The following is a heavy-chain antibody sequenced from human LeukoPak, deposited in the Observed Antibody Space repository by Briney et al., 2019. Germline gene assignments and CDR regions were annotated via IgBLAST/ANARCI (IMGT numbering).Heavy chain of an antibody. CDR1: GFTFSNYW. CDR2: IKQDGSEK. J-gene: IGHJ6*02. Sequence: GGSLRLSCAASGFTFSNYWMHWVRQAPGKGLEWVANIKQDGSEKYHVDSVKGRFTISRDNAKNSVPVQMTNVRAEDTAVYYCIRAMDVWGQGTPVTVSS. V-gene: IGHV3-7*01. CDR3: IRAMDV.